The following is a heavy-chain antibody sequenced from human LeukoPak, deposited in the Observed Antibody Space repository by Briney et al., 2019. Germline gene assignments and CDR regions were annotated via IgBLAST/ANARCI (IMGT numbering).Heavy chain of an antibody. CDR3: ARAIDGGNDSVSDY. D-gene: IGHD4-23*01. J-gene: IGHJ4*02. CDR1: GYTFTSYG. V-gene: IGHV1-18*01. CDR2: ISAYNGNT. Sequence: ASVKVSCKASGYTFTSYGISWVRQAPGQGLEWMGWISAYNGNTNYAQKLQGRVTMTTDTSTSTAYMELRSPRSDDTAVYYCARAIDGGNDSVSDYWGQGTLVTVSS.